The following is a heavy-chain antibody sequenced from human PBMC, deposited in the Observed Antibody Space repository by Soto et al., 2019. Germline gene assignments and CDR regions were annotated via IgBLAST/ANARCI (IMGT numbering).Heavy chain of an antibody. Sequence: QVQLVQSGAEVKKARASVKASCKASGYTFSRYYIHWVRQAPGQGLEWIGISNPNGGSTNYVQNFKGRLTVTRDTSAATVYMDLSARTADATAMYYCAGGLGLGDCWGQGSLVIVSS. CDR2: SNPNGGST. CDR1: GYTFSRYY. D-gene: IGHD3-9*01. CDR3: AGGLGLGDC. V-gene: IGHV1-46*01. J-gene: IGHJ4*02.